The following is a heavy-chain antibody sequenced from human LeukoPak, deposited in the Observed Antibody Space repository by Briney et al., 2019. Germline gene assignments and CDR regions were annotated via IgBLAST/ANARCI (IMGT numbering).Heavy chain of an antibody. D-gene: IGHD5-24*01. CDR3: ARDREMLE. CDR2: ISSSSSYI. Sequence: GGSLRLSCAASGFTFSSYSMDWVRQAPGKGLEWVSSISSSSSYIYYADSVKGRFTISRDNAKNSLFLEMNSLRAEDTAVYYCARDREMLEWGQGTQVTVSS. J-gene: IGHJ4*02. CDR1: GFTFSSYS. V-gene: IGHV3-21*01.